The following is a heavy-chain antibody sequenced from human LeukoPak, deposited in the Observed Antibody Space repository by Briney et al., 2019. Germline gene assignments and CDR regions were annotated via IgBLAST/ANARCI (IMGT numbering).Heavy chain of an antibody. Sequence: PSETLSLTCTVSGGSISSYYWSWIRQPPGKGLEWIGYIYYSGSTNYNPSLKSRVTISVDTSKNQFSLKLSSVAAADTAVYYCARAGYGDYPRSFYYYGMDVWGQGTTVTVSS. J-gene: IGHJ6*02. CDR2: IYYSGST. D-gene: IGHD4-17*01. CDR1: GGSISSYY. CDR3: ARAGYGDYPRSFYYYGMDV. V-gene: IGHV4-59*12.